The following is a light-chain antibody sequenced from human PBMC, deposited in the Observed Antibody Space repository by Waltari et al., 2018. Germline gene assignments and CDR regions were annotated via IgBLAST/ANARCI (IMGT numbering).Light chain of an antibody. CDR2: EGT. J-gene: IGLJ2*01. CDR3: CSYAGSRTLI. CDR1: SRDGGGYNL. Sequence: QSALTQPAPASGSPGQSITISCTGTSRDGGGYNLVSWYQQHPGKAPKLLFYEGTARPPGVSDRFSTSKSGNTASLTISGLQSEDEADYYCCSYAGSRTLIFGGGTKLTVL. V-gene: IGLV2-23*01.